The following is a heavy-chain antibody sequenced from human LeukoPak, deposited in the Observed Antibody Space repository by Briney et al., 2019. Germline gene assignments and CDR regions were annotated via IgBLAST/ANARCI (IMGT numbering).Heavy chain of an antibody. CDR3: ARDLDY. CDR2: IYSSGNT. CDR1: GFTGGINDY. V-gene: IGHV3-66*01. Sequence: GGSLRLSCAGSGFTGGINDYMSWVRQAPGKGLEWVSVIYSSGNTYYADSVRGRFTISRDIAKNSLYLQMNSLRGEDTALYYCARDLDYWGQGTLVTVSS. J-gene: IGHJ4*02.